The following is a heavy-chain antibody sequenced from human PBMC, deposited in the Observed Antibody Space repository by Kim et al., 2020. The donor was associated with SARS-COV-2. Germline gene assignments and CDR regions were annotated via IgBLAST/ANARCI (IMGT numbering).Heavy chain of an antibody. CDR3: ARRKGGWFGELLPLYYFDY. CDR2: IYPGDSDT. CDR1: GYSFTSYW. J-gene: IGHJ4*02. D-gene: IGHD3-10*01. Sequence: GESLKISCKGSGYSFTSYWIGWVRQMPGKGLEWMGIIYPGDSDTRYSPSFQGQVTISADKSISTAYLQWSSLKASDTAMYYCARRKGGWFGELLPLYYFDYWGQGTLVTVSS. V-gene: IGHV5-51*01.